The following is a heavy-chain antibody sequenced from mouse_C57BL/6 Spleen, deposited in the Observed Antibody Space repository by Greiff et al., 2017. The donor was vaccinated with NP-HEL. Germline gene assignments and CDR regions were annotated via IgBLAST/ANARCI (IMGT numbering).Heavy chain of an antibody. CDR3: ARGITTVVATPFAY. CDR1: GYSITSGYY. V-gene: IGHV3-6*01. Sequence: VQLQQSGPGLVKPSQSLSLTCSVTGYSITSGYYWNWIRQFPGNKLEWMGYISYDGSNNYNPSLKNRISITRDTSKNQFFLKLNSVTTEDTATYYCARGITTVVATPFAYWGQGTLVTVSA. CDR2: ISYDGSN. J-gene: IGHJ3*01. D-gene: IGHD1-1*01.